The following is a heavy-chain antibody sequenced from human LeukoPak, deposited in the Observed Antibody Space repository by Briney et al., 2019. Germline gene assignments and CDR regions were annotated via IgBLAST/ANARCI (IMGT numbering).Heavy chain of an antibody. J-gene: IGHJ4*02. CDR3: ARVGVAARPYIFDY. CDR2: TNPNSGGT. Sequence: ASVKVSCKASGYTFTGYYMHWVRQAPGQGLEWMGWTNPNSGGTNYAQKFQGRVTMTRDTSISTAYMELSRLRSDDTAVYYCARVGVAARPYIFDYWGQGTLVTVSS. CDR1: GYTFTGYY. V-gene: IGHV1-2*02. D-gene: IGHD6-6*01.